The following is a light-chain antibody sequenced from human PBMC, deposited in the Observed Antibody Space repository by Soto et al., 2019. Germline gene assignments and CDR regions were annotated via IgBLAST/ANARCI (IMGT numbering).Light chain of an antibody. J-gene: IGLJ2*01. CDR2: DVS. V-gene: IGLV2-14*01. CDR3: QSYDSSLSVV. CDR1: SSDVGTYNY. Sequence: QSALTQPASVSGSPGQSITISCTGTSSDVGTYNYVSWYQHRPGKAPKLMIYDVSYRPSGVSNRFSGSKSGTSASLAITGLQAEDEADYYCQSYDSSLSVVFGGGTKLTVL.